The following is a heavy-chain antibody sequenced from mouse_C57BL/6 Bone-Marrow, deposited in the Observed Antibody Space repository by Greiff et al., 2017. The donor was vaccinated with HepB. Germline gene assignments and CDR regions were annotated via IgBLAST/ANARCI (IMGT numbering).Heavy chain of an antibody. CDR1: GYTFTSYG. V-gene: IGHV1-81*01. D-gene: IGHD1-1*01. J-gene: IGHJ1*03. Sequence: QVQLQQSGAELARPGASVKLSCKASGYTFTSYGISWVKQRTGQGLEWIGEIYPRSGNTYYNEKFKGKATLTADKSSSTAYMVLRSLTSEDSAVYFCATVVAFRYFDVWGTGTTVTVSS. CDR3: ATVVAFRYFDV. CDR2: IYPRSGNT.